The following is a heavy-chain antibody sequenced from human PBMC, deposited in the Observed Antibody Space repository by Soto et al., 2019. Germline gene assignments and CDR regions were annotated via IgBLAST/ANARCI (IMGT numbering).Heavy chain of an antibody. V-gene: IGHV3-23*01. CDR3: AKGPDTRYDFWTYGWFDP. D-gene: IGHD3-3*01. CDR1: GFTFSSYA. Sequence: PGGSLRLSCAASGFTFSSYAMSWVRQTPGKGLEWVSGISGTGGTTYYADSVKGRFTTSRGNSKNTLYLQMNSLRAEDTALYYCAKGPDTRYDFWTYGWFDPWGQGTLVTVSS. CDR2: ISGTGGTT. J-gene: IGHJ5*02.